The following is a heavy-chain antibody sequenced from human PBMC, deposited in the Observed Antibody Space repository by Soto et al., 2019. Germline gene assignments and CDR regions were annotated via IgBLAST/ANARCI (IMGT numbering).Heavy chain of an antibody. J-gene: IGHJ4*02. D-gene: IGHD4-4*01. V-gene: IGHV3-23*04. Sequence: EVQLVESGGGLVQRGGSLRLSCAASRFTFRGFGMSWVRQAPGKGLEWVSAIDGDGGSTYYADSVKGRFIISRDNSKNTLYLQMNSLRDVYKAASVCAKVVKMATVRGYFDYWGQGNLVTVSS. CDR3: AKVVKMATVRGYFDY. CDR1: RFTFRGFG. CDR2: IDGDGGST.